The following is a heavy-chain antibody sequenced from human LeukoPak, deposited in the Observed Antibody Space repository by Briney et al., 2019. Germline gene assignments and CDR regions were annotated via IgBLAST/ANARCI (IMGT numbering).Heavy chain of an antibody. D-gene: IGHD3-10*01. CDR3: AKRGIVIRGLLIIGFHKEAYYFDS. Sequence: GGSLRLSCVVSGITLSNYAMSWVRQAPGKGLEWVSGISGSAGGTNYADSVKGRFTISRDNSMNTMYLQMNSLRAGDTAVYSCAKRGIVIRGLLIIGFHKEAYYFDSWGQGILVTVSS. CDR1: GITLSNYA. CDR2: ISGSAGGT. V-gene: IGHV3-23*01. J-gene: IGHJ4*02.